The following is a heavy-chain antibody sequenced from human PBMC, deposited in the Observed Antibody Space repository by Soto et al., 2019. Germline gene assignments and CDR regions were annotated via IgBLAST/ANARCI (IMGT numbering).Heavy chain of an antibody. V-gene: IGHV1-69*12. CDR3: VSHGITGTWVYYYGMDV. D-gene: IGHD1-7*01. CDR1: GGTFSSYA. CDR2: IIPIFDTA. J-gene: IGHJ6*02. Sequence: QVQLVQSGAEVKKPGSSVKVSCKASGGTFSSYAISWVRQAPGQGLEWMGGIIPIFDTADYAQKFQGRVTITADESTSTAYMELSSLSSEDTAVYYWVSHGITGTWVYYYGMDVWGQGTTVTVSS.